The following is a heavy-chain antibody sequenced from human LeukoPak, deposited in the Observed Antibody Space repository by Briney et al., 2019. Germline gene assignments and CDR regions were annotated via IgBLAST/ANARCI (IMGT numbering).Heavy chain of an antibody. CDR2: IYWDDDK. CDR3: AHLAYCGGDCYFPFDY. D-gene: IGHD2-21*02. Sequence: SGPTLVNPPQTLTLTCTFSGFSLSTSGVGVGWIRQPPGKALEWLALIYWDDDKRYSPSLKSRLTITKDTSKNQVVLTMTNMDPVDTATYYCAHLAYCGGDCYFPFDYWGQGTLVTVSS. CDR1: GFSLSTSGVG. V-gene: IGHV2-5*02. J-gene: IGHJ4*02.